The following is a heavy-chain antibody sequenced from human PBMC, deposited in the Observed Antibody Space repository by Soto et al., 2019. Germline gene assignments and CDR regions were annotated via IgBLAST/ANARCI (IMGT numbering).Heavy chain of an antibody. D-gene: IGHD3-3*01. CDR3: AKEEGLFDDFWSGSHSMDV. CDR2: ISGSGGST. J-gene: IGHJ6*02. CDR1: GFTFSSYA. V-gene: IGHV3-23*01. Sequence: EVQLLESGGGLVQPGGSLRLSCAASGFTFSSYAVSWVRQAPGKGLEWVSAISGSGGSTYYADSVKGRFTISRDNSKNTLYLQMNSLRAEDTAVYYCAKEEGLFDDFWSGSHSMDVWGQGTTVTVSS.